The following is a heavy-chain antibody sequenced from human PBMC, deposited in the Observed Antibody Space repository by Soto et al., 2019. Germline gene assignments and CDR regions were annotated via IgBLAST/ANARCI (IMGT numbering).Heavy chain of an antibody. J-gene: IGHJ6*02. Sequence: GGSLRLSCAASGFTFSSYAMSWVRQAPGKGLGWVSAISGSGGSTYYADSVKGRFTISRDNSKNTLYLQMNSLRAEDTAVYYCAKSCIVASSGMDVWGQGTTVTVSS. CDR1: GFTFSSYA. D-gene: IGHD5-12*01. CDR2: ISGSGGST. V-gene: IGHV3-23*01. CDR3: AKSCIVASSGMDV.